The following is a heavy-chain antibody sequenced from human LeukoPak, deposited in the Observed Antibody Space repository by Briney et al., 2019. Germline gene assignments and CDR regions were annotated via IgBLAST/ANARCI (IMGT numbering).Heavy chain of an antibody. CDR2: ISGSGGST. CDR1: GFTFSSYA. D-gene: IGHD6-6*01. CDR3: AKDRRSSSSSRYFDY. V-gene: IGHV3-23*01. Sequence: GSLLLSCAASGFTFSSYAMSWVRQAPGKGLEWVSGISGSGGSTYYADSVKGRFTISRDNSKNTLYLQMNSLRAEDTAVYYCAKDRRSSSSSRYFDYWGQGTLVTVSS. J-gene: IGHJ4*02.